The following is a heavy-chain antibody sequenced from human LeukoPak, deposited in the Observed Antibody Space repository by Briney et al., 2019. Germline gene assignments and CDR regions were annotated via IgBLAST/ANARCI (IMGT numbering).Heavy chain of an antibody. D-gene: IGHD4-23*01. CDR3: ARDYGGNSSAEYFQH. Sequence: SVKVSFKASGGTFSSYAISWVRQAPGQGLEWMGGIIPIFGTANYAQKFQGRVTITADESTSTAYMELSSLRSEDTAVYYCARDYGGNSSAEYFQHWGQGTLVTVSS. J-gene: IGHJ1*01. CDR2: IIPIFGTA. CDR1: GGTFSSYA. V-gene: IGHV1-69*13.